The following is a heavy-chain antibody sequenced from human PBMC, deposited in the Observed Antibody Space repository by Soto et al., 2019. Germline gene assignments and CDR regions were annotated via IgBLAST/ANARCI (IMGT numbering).Heavy chain of an antibody. CDR2: IYTSGST. CDR1: GGSISSYY. Sequence: SETLSLTCTVSGGSISSYYWSWIRQPAGKGLEWIGRIYTSGSTNYNPSLKSRVTMSVDTSKNQFSLKLGSVTAADTAVYYCARGPFITIKAGPFDYWGQGTLVTVSS. J-gene: IGHJ4*02. V-gene: IGHV4-4*07. CDR3: ARGPFITIKAGPFDY. D-gene: IGHD3-10*01.